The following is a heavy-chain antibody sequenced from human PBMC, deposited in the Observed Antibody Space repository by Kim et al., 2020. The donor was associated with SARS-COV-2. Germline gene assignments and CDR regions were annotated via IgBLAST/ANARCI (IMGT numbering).Heavy chain of an antibody. D-gene: IGHD6-19*01. J-gene: IGHJ5*02. CDR3: ASKEVGSANWFDP. Sequence: SAQKFQGSVTITADEATSTAYMELSSLRSEDTAVYYCASKEVGSANWFDPWGQGTLVTVSS. V-gene: IGHV1-69*01.